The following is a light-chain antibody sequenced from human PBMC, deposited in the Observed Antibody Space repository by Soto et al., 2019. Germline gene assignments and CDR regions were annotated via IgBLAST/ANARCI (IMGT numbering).Light chain of an antibody. CDR1: SSNLGTGYD. CDR3: PSYDVSLSAWV. Sequence: QSVLTQPPSVSGAPGQTVSISCTGSSSNLGTGYDVHWHQQFPGRAPKLLIYADNKRPSGVPDRISGSKSGTSASLAMAGLQAEDEAHYYCPSYDVSLSAWVFGGGTKLTVL. V-gene: IGLV1-40*01. CDR2: ADN. J-gene: IGLJ3*02.